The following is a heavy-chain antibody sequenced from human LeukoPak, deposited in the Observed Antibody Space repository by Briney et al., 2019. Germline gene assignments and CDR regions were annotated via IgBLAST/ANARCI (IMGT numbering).Heavy chain of an antibody. CDR3: ARIYYSRFDP. CDR2: IYYSGST. Sequence: SETLSLTCTVSGGSISSYYWSWIRQPPGKGLEWIGYIYYSGSTNYNPSLKSRVTMSVDTSKNQFSLKLNSVTAADTAVYYCARIYYSRFDPWGQGTLVTVSS. CDR1: GGSISSYY. D-gene: IGHD3-10*01. V-gene: IGHV4-59*12. J-gene: IGHJ5*02.